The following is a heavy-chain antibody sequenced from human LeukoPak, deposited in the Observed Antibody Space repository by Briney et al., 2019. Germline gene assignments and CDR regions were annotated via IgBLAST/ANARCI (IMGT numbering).Heavy chain of an antibody. CDR3: ARVTYGDTGY. CDR2: IYYTGNT. D-gene: IGHD4-17*01. V-gene: IGHV4-59*01. CDR1: GGSITSYY. Sequence: SETLSLTCTVFGGSITSYYWSRIRQPPGKGLEWIGYIYYTGNTNYNPSLKSRVSISVDTSKNQFSLKLASVTPADTAMYYCARVTYGDTGYWGQGTLVTVSS. J-gene: IGHJ4*02.